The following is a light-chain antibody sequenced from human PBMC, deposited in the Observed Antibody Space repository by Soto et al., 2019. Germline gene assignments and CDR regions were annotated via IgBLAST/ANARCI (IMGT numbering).Light chain of an antibody. CDR2: GAS. CDR1: QSISSN. CDR3: QQYARPPFA. Sequence: EVVMTQSPVTLSVSPGERATLSCRASQSISSNLAWYQQKPGQAPRLLISGASTGATGVPARVSGSGSGTDFTLTISRLEPEDFAVYYCQQYARPPFAFGQGTKVDIK. V-gene: IGKV3-15*01. J-gene: IGKJ2*01.